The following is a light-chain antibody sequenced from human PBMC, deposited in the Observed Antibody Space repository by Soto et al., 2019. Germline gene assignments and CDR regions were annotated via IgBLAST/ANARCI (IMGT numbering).Light chain of an antibody. Sequence: QSVLTQPASVSASPGQSITISCTGTSSDIGGYIYVSWYQHHPGKAPRLMIYEVSSRPSGVSDRFSGFKSANTAYLTISGVQPEDEADYHCSSYTTIKTVVFGGGTKLTVL. J-gene: IGLJ2*01. CDR2: EVS. CDR1: SSDIGGYIY. V-gene: IGLV2-14*01. CDR3: SSYTTIKTVV.